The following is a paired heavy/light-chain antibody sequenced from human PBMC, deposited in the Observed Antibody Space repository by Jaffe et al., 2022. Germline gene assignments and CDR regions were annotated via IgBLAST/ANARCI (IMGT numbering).Heavy chain of an antibody. Sequence: QVQLVQSGAEVKKPGASVQVSCKASGYTFANYDIHWVRQAPGQGLEWMGWVSPYSGRTDYAQKFQGRVTMTTDTSTTTAYMELRSLRSDDTAVYYCARDHCSTTGCYDFWFDPWGQGTLVTVSS. J-gene: IGHJ5*02. D-gene: IGHD2-2*01. CDR3: ARDHCSTTGCYDFWFDP. CDR1: GYTFANYD. V-gene: IGHV1-18*01. CDR2: VSPYSGRT.
Light chain of an antibody. CDR2: WAS. CDR3: QQYYSTPLT. V-gene: IGKV4-1*01. Sequence: DIVMTQSPDSLAVSLGERATINCKPSQSVLYSSNNMNYLAWYQQKPGQPPKLLIYWASTRESGVPDRFSGSGSGTDFTLTISSLQAEDVAVYYCQQYYSTPLTFGGGTKVEIK. J-gene: IGKJ4*01. CDR1: QSVLYSSNNMNY.